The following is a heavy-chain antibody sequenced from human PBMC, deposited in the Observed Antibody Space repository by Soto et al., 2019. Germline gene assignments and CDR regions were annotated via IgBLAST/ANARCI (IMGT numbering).Heavy chain of an antibody. D-gene: IGHD4-17*01. J-gene: IGHJ4*01. CDR3: AKSMVGTHDYGDFDY. CDR2: IIPIFGTA. CDR1: GGTFSSYA. Sequence: QVQLVQSGAEVKKPGSSVKVSCKASGGTFSSYAISWVRQAPGQGLEWMGGIIPIFGTANDAQKFQGRVTITADESTTTAYIELSSLSSDDTAVYYCAKSMVGTHDYGDFDYWGHGTLVTVSS. V-gene: IGHV1-69*01.